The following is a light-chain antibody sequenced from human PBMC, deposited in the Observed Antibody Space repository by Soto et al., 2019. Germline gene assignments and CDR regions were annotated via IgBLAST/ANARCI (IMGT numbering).Light chain of an antibody. CDR3: QQYNSYPYT. CDR1: QSISNW. CDR2: KAS. J-gene: IGKJ2*01. Sequence: DIQMTQSPSTLSASVGDRVTITCRASQSISNWLAWFQQKPGKTPKLLIYKASTLESGAPSRFSGSGSGTEFTLTISCLQPDDFATYYCQQYNSYPYTFGQGTKLEI. V-gene: IGKV1-5*03.